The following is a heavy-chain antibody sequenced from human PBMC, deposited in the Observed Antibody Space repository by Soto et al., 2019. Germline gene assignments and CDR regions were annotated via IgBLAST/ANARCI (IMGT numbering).Heavy chain of an antibody. Sequence: GGSLRLSCAASGFTFSSYGMHWVRQAPGKGLEWVSAISGSGGSTYYADSVKGRFTISRDNSKNTLYLQMNSLRAEDTAVYYCAKTIIVGATTDVDYWGQGTLVTVSS. V-gene: IGHV3-23*01. J-gene: IGHJ4*02. D-gene: IGHD1-26*01. CDR3: AKTIIVGATTDVDY. CDR1: GFTFSSYG. CDR2: ISGSGGST.